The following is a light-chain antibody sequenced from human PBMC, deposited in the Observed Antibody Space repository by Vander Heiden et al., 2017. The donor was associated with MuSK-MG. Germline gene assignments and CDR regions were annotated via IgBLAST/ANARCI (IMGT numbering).Light chain of an antibody. CDR1: SSTIRGNP. CDR2: NNN. J-gene: IGLJ2*01. Sequence: QSVLTPPPSVSGTVGQRVSISCSGSSSTIRGNPVNWYQQRPGAAPKRLVYNNNQRASGVPERFSGSKSGTSAALAISGLRAEDEADYYCATWDDTLNGPIFGGGTKLTVL. CDR3: ATWDDTLNGPI. V-gene: IGLV1-44*01.